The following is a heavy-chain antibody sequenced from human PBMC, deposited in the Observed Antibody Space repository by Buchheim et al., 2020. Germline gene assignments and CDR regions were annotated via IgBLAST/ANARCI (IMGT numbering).Heavy chain of an antibody. CDR1: GDTFSRYG. CDR3: AKKGSGHCSGSNCYTFDY. D-gene: IGHD2-2*03. V-gene: IGHV1-69*01. J-gene: IGHJ4*02. Sequence: QVQLVQSGAEVKKPGSSVKVSCKASGDTFSRYGINWMRQAPGQGLEWMGGTIPIFGTANYAQKFQGRVTITADESTTTAYMELSSLRYEDTAVYYCAKKGSGHCSGSNCYTFDYWGQGTL. CDR2: TIPIFGTA.